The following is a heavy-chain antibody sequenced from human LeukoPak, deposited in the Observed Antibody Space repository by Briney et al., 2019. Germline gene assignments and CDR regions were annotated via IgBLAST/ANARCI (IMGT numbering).Heavy chain of an antibody. CDR1: GFTFSSYG. V-gene: IGHV3-30*18. Sequence: PGGSLRLSCAASGFTFSSYGMHWVRQAPGKGLEWGAVISYDGSNKYYADSVKGRFTISRHNSKNTLYLQMNSLRAEDTAVYYCAKILGYCSGGSCLFDYWGQGTLVTVSS. CDR3: AKILGYCSGGSCLFDY. CDR2: ISYDGSNK. J-gene: IGHJ4*02. D-gene: IGHD2-15*01.